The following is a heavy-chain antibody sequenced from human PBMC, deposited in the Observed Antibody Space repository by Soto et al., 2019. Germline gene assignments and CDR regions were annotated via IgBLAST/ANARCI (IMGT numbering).Heavy chain of an antibody. CDR2: TYYRSKWYN. CDR3: ARKRRFYGVWVGMDV. J-gene: IGHJ6*02. CDR1: GYSVSSNSAA. V-gene: IGHV6-1*01. D-gene: IGHD4-17*01. Sequence: SXTLSLTCAISGYSVSSNSAAWNWIMQSPSRGLEWLGRTYYRSKWYNDYAVSVKSRITINPDTSKNQFSLQLNSVTPEDTAVYYCARKRRFYGVWVGMDVWGQATTGNVSS.